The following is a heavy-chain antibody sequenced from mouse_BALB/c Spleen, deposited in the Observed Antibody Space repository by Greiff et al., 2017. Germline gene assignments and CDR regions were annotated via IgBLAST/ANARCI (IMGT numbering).Heavy chain of an antibody. V-gene: IGHV1-69*02. CDR3: TRGRGYGNYFDY. Sequence: QVQLQQPGAELVRPGASVKLSCKASGYTFTSYWINWVKQRPGQGLEWIGNIYPSDSYTNYNQKFKDKATLTVDKSSSTAYMQLSSPTSEDSAVYYCTRGRGYGNYFDYWGQGTTLTVSS. CDR2: IYPSDSYT. CDR1: GYTFTSYW. J-gene: IGHJ2*01. D-gene: IGHD2-10*02.